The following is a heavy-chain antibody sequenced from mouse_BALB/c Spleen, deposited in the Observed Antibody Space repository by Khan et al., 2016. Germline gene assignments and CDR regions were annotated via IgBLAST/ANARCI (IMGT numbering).Heavy chain of an antibody. CDR1: GFSLTSYG. J-gene: IGHJ1*01. V-gene: IGHV2-9*02. CDR3: ARDYYGSSYWYFDV. Sequence: QVQLKQSGPGLVAPSQSLSITCTVSGFSLTSYGVHWVRQPPGKGLEWLGVIWAGGSTNYNSALMSRLSISKDNSKSQDFLKMNSLQTDDTAMYYCARDYYGSSYWYFDVWGAGTTVTVSS. D-gene: IGHD1-1*01. CDR2: IWAGGST.